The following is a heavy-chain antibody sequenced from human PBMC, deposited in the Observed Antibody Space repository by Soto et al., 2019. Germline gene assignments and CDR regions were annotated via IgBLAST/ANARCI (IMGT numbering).Heavy chain of an antibody. CDR3: AYDSSHYPPGDAFDI. V-gene: IGHV3-72*01. J-gene: IGHJ3*02. CDR1: GFTLSDRY. CDR2: TRKKLGFFTT. Sequence: EMQLVESGGGLVQPGGSLKLSCAASGFTLSDRYMDWVRQTPGKGLEWVGRTRKKLGFFTTEYAASVQGRFTISRDDSQNSLYLQMNSLQTDDTAVYYCAYDSSHYPPGDAFDIWGQGTMVTVSS. D-gene: IGHD3-22*01.